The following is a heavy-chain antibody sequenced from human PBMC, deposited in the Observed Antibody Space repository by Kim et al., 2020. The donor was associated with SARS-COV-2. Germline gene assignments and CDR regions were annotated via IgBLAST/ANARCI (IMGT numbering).Heavy chain of an antibody. Sequence: GGSLRLSCASSGFIFDTYAMSWVRQAPGKGLEWVASISASGRSTYYADSVKGRFTIARDSSKMYLQMNSLRVEDTALYYCGNLAGSCYFLVDGFDIWGPG. CDR2: ISASGRST. V-gene: IGHV3-23*01. J-gene: IGHJ3*02. CDR3: GNLAGSCYFLVDGFDI. D-gene: IGHD3-22*01. CDR1: GFIFDTYA.